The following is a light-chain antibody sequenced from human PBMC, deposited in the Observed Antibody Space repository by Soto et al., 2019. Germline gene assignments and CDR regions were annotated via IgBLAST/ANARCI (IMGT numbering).Light chain of an antibody. Sequence: QSVLTQSPSASASLGASVKLTCTLSSGHSSYAIAWHQQQPEKGPRYLMKLNSDGSHSKGDGIPDRFSGSSSGAERYLTISSLQSEDEADYYCQTWGTGIHYVFGTGTKLTVI. J-gene: IGLJ1*01. CDR1: SGHSSYA. CDR2: LNSDGSH. V-gene: IGLV4-69*01. CDR3: QTWGTGIHYV.